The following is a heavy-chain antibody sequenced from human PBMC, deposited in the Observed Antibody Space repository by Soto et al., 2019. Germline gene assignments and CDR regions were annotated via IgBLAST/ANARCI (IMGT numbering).Heavy chain of an antibody. J-gene: IGHJ4*02. Sequence: QVQLQESGPGLVKPSQTLSLTCTVSGGSISSGGYYWSWIRQHPGKGLEWIGYIYYSGSTYYNPSLKSRVTISVDTSKNQFSLKLSSVTAAATAVYYCARVPSLGGDPDYYFDYWGQGTLVTVSS. CDR2: IYYSGST. D-gene: IGHD4-17*01. CDR1: GGSISSGGYY. CDR3: ARVPSLGGDPDYYFDY. V-gene: IGHV4-31*03.